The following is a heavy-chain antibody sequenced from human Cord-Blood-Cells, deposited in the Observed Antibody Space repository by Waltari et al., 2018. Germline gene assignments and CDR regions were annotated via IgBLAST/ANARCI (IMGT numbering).Heavy chain of an antibody. V-gene: IGHV3-30-3*01. Sequence: QVQLVESGGGVVQPGRSLRLSCAASGFTFSSYALHWVRQAPGKGLEWVAVISYEGSNKYDADSVKGRFTISRDNSKNTLYLQMNSLRAEDTAVYYCARAQTGVGAFDIWGQGTMVTVSS. CDR2: ISYEGSNK. CDR3: ARAQTGVGAFDI. CDR1: GFTFSSYA. D-gene: IGHD7-27*01. J-gene: IGHJ3*02.